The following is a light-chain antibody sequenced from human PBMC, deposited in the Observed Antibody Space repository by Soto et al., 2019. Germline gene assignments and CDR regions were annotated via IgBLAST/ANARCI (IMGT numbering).Light chain of an antibody. Sequence: QSALTQPASVSGSPGQSITISCTGTSSDIGGYDYVSWYQQHPGKAPKLIIYEVTHRPSGISNRFSGSKTGNTASLTISGLQAGDEADYYCCSYTSTSDRVFGGGTKVTVL. V-gene: IGLV2-14*01. J-gene: IGLJ3*02. CDR3: CSYTSTSDRV. CDR1: SSDIGGYDY. CDR2: EVT.